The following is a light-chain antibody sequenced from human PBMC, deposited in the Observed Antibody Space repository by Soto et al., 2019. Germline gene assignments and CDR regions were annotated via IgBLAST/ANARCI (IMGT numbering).Light chain of an antibody. CDR1: QGISSY. V-gene: IGKV1-9*01. CDR2: TAS. Sequence: DIQLTQTPSFLSASVGDRVTITCRASQGISSYLVWYQQKPGKAPKLLIYTASTLQSVVPSGFSGSGSGTEFTLTISSLQPEDFATYYCQQLNSYPITFGQGTRLEIK. J-gene: IGKJ5*01. CDR3: QQLNSYPIT.